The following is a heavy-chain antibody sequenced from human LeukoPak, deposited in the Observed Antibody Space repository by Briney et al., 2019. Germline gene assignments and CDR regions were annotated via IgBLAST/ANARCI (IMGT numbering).Heavy chain of an antibody. V-gene: IGHV3-30*18. D-gene: IGHD3-10*01. CDR1: GFTFGSYG. J-gene: IGHJ4*02. Sequence: PGGSLRLSCAASGFTFGSYGMHWVRQAPGKGLEWVAVISYDGSNKYYADSVKGRFTISRDNSKNTLYLQMNSLRAEDTAVYYCAKAGSWFGEYIDYWGQGTLVTVSS. CDR3: AKAGSWFGEYIDY. CDR2: ISYDGSNK.